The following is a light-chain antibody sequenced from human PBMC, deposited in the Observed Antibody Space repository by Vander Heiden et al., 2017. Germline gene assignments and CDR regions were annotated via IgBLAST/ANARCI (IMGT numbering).Light chain of an antibody. V-gene: IGKV3-20*01. CDR3: QQYGSSPYT. Sequence: EIALTQSPGTLSLSPGERATLSCRASQSVSSSYLAWYQQKPGQAPRLLIYGASSRATGIPDRFSGSGSGTDFTLTISRLEPEDFAVYYCQQYGSSPYTFGKGTKLEIK. CDR1: QSVSSSY. CDR2: GAS. J-gene: IGKJ2*01.